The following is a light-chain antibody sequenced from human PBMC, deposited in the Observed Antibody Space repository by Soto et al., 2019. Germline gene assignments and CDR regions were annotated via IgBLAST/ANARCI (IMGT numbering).Light chain of an antibody. CDR3: QQYSNWLMLT. CDR1: QNVGTF. Sequence: EIVLTQSPGTLSLSPGDRATLSFSASQNVGTFLAWFQLNSGQAPRLVIFDASNRATGIPDRFSGSGSGTEFTLTISSLQSEDFAIYYCQQYSNWLMLTFGGGTKVDIK. V-gene: IGKV3-11*01. J-gene: IGKJ4*01. CDR2: DAS.